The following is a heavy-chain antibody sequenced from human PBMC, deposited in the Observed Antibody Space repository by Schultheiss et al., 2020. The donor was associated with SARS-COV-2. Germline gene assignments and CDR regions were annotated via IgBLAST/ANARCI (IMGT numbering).Heavy chain of an antibody. J-gene: IGHJ3*02. D-gene: IGHD3-16*01. CDR2: IYYSGST. Sequence: SETLSLTCTVSGGSITSDDYYWSWIRQAPGKGLEWIGYIYYSGSTYYNPSLKSRVTISLGTSKNQFSLKLSSVTAADTAVYYCARAAGLRRHDYVYDIWGQGTMVTVSS. V-gene: IGHV4-30-4*01. CDR1: GGSITSDDYY. CDR3: ARAAGLRRHDYVYDI.